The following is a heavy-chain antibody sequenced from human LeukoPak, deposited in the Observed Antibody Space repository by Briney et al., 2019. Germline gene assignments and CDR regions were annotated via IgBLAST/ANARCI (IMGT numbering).Heavy chain of an antibody. CDR3: ARGRPHGGNWFGP. V-gene: IGHV3-21*04. CDR2: IDSNSNFM. Sequence: GGSLRLSCAASGFTFGLYSMTWVRQAPGKGLEWVSLIDSNSNFMNYADSVKGRFTISRDNAKKSLYLQMKSLRAEDTALYYCARGRPHGGNWFGPWGQGTQVIVSS. CDR1: GFTFGLYS. J-gene: IGHJ5*02.